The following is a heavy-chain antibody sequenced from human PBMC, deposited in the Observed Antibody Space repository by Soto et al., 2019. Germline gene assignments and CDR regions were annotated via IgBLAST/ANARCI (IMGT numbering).Heavy chain of an antibody. J-gene: IGHJ4*02. CDR2: TNEDGSTI. CDR3: KRGIGGGGGY. Sequence: EVQLVESGGGLVQPGGSLRLSCAASGFTFSSYWMHWVRQAPGKGLVWVSRTNEDGSTINYADSVKGRFTISRDNAKNTLYLEMNGRSAEDRAVYYCKRGIGGGGGYWGPGTLVTVSS. V-gene: IGHV3-74*01. CDR1: GFTFSSYW. D-gene: IGHD3-10*01.